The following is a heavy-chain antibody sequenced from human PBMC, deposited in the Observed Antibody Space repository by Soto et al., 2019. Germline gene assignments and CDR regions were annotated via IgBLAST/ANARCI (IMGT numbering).Heavy chain of an antibody. V-gene: IGHV1-18*01. D-gene: IGHD2-2*01. J-gene: IGHJ5*02. CDR2: ISAYNGNT. CDR3: ARVAVDIVVVPAAIRVNLFDP. CDR1: GYTFTSYG. Sequence: ASVKVSCKASGYTFTSYGISWVRQAPGQGLEWMGWISAYNGNTNYAQKLQGRVTMTTDTSTSTAYMELRSLRSDDTAVYYCARVAVDIVVVPAAIRVNLFDPWGQGTLVTVSS.